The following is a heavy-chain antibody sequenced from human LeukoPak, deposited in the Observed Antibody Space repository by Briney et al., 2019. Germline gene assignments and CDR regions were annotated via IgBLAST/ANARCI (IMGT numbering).Heavy chain of an antibody. CDR1: GGSISSGSYY. V-gene: IGHV4-61*01. CDR2: IYYSGSA. D-gene: IGHD5-18*01. J-gene: IGHJ4*02. Sequence: SETLSLTCTVSGGSISSGSYYWSWIRQPPGKGLEWIGYIYYSGSANYNPSLKSRVTISVDTSKNQFSLKLSSVTAADTAVYYCASGPDAAMVTPGKFDYWGQGTLVTVSS. CDR3: ASGPDAAMVTPGKFDY.